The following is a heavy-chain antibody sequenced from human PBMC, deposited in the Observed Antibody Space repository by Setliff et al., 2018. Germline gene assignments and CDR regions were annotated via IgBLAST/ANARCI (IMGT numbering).Heavy chain of an antibody. CDR1: GYTFTSYG. CDR2: ISAYNGNT. J-gene: IGHJ4*02. Sequence: PSVKVSCKASGYTFTSYGISWVRQAPGQGLEWMGWISAYNGNTNYAQKLQGRVTMTTDTSISTAYMELSSLRSEDTAVYYCARMSHCSGGSCYSGYWGQGTLVTVSS. V-gene: IGHV1-18*01. CDR3: ARMSHCSGGSCYSGY. D-gene: IGHD2-15*01.